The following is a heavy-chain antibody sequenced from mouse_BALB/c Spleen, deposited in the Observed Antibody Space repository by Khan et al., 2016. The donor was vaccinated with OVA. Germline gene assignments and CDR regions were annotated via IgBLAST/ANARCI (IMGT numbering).Heavy chain of an antibody. J-gene: IGHJ2*01. Sequence: EVELVESGGGLVQPGGSLKLSCATSGFTFSDYFMYWVRQTPEKRLEWVAYISNGGGSTYYPDTVKGRFTISRDNAKNTLSLQMSRLKTEDTAMYYCARGTTVGAVDYWGQGTTLTVSS. V-gene: IGHV5-12*02. D-gene: IGHD1-1*01. CDR1: GFTFSDYF. CDR2: ISNGGGST. CDR3: ARGTTVGAVDY.